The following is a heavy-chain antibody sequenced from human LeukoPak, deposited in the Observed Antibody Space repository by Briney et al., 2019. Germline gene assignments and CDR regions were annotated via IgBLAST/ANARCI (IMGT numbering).Heavy chain of an antibody. D-gene: IGHD6-13*01. CDR2: IYYSGST. Sequence: SETLSLICTVSGGAISSSSYYWGWLRQPPGKGLEWIGSIYYSGSTYYNPSLKSRVTISVDTSKNQFSLKLSSVTAADTAVYYCARQSSSWWGDYWGQGTLVTVSS. CDR3: ARQSSSWWGDY. V-gene: IGHV4-39*01. CDR1: GGAISSSSYY. J-gene: IGHJ4*02.